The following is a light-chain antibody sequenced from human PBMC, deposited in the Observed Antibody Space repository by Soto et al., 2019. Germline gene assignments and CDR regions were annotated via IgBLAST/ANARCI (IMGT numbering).Light chain of an antibody. CDR1: QSISSN. Sequence: EIVMTQSPATLSVSPGERATLSCRASQSISSNLAWYQQKPGQAPRLLMFRTSSRATGFPARFSGSGSGTEFTLTISSLQPDDFATYYCQQYNSYSITFGQGTRLE. J-gene: IGKJ5*01. CDR2: RTS. V-gene: IGKV3-15*01. CDR3: QQYNSYSIT.